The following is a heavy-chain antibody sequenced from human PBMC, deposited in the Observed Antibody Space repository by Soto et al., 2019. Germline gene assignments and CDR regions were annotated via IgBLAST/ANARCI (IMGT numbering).Heavy chain of an antibody. Sequence: PSETLSLTCTVSGGSISSGGYYWSWIRQHPGKGLEWIGYIYYSGSTYYNPSLKSRVTISVDTSKNQFSLKLSSVTAADTAVYYCARDPAVSTIAAAGTDYYYGMDVWGQGTTATVSS. D-gene: IGHD6-13*01. J-gene: IGHJ6*02. CDR1: GGSISSGGYY. CDR2: IYYSGST. V-gene: IGHV4-31*03. CDR3: ARDPAVSTIAAAGTDYYYGMDV.